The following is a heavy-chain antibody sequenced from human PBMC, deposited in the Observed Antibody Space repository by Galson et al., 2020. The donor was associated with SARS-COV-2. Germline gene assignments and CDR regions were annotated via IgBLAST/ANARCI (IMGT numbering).Heavy chain of an antibody. CDR1: GFTFSSYG. V-gene: IGHV3-30*03. Sequence: GESLKISCAASGFTFSSYGMHWVRQAPGKGLEWVAVISYDGSNKYYADSVKGRFTISRDNSKNTLYLQMNSLRAEDTAVYYCARDWLIGYSGYENTPTFDYWGQGTLVTVSS. CDR2: ISYDGSNK. J-gene: IGHJ4*02. CDR3: ARDWLIGYSGYENTPTFDY. D-gene: IGHD5-12*01.